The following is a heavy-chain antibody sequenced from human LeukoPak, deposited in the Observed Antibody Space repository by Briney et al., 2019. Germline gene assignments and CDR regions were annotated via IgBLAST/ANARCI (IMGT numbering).Heavy chain of an antibody. V-gene: IGHV3-30-3*01. D-gene: IGHD5-24*01. CDR1: GFTFSSYA. CDR3: ARDPMGGPRLKGYTNAFDI. J-gene: IGHJ3*02. CDR2: ISYDGSNK. Sequence: GRSLRLSCAASGFTFSSYAMHWVRQAPGKGLEWVAVISYDGSNKYCADSVKGRFTISRDNSKNTLYLQMNSLRAEDTAVYYCARDPMGGPRLKGYTNAFDIWGQGTMVTVSS.